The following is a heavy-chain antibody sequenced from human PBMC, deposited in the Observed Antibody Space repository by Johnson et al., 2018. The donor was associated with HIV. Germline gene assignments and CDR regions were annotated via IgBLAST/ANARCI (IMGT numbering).Heavy chain of an antibody. CDR3: ARGAPPTWYSSSWRGGAFDI. CDR2: ISYDGSNK. J-gene: IGHJ3*02. Sequence: QVQLVESGGGVVQPGKSLRLSCAASGFIFSNYGIHWVRQAPGKGLEWVAVISYDGSNKYYADSVKGRFTISRDNSKNTLYLQMNSLRAEDTAVYYCARGAPPTWYSSSWRGGAFDIWGQGTMVTVSS. CDR1: GFIFSNYG. D-gene: IGHD6-13*01. V-gene: IGHV3-30*03.